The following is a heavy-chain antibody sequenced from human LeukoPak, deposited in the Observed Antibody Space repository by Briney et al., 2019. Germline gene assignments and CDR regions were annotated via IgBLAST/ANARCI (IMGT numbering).Heavy chain of an antibody. D-gene: IGHD3-3*01. CDR3: ARVGYDFWSGYRYYFDY. J-gene: IGHJ4*02. V-gene: IGHV3-48*04. CDR2: ISSSSSTI. CDR1: GFTFSSYS. Sequence: GGSLRLSCAASGFTFSSYSMNWVRQAPGKGLEWVSYISSSSSTIYYADSVKGRFTISRDNAKNSLYLQMNSLRAEDTAVYYCARVGYDFWSGYRYYFDYWGQGTLVTVSS.